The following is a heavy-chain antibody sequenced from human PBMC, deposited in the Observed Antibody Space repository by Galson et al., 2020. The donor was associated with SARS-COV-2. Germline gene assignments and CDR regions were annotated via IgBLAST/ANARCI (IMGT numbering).Heavy chain of an antibody. CDR3: ARTPAYYYYMDG. CDR1: GFSLSHSGMC. V-gene: IGHV2-70*11. CDR2: IDWDDDK. J-gene: IGHJ6*03. Sequence: SGPTLVKRTQTLTLTCTFSGFSLSHSGMCVSWIRPPTGNALEWLERIDWDDDKYYSTSLKTRLTISKDTSKNQVVLTMTNMDPVDTATYYCARTPAYYYYMDGWGKGTTVTVSS.